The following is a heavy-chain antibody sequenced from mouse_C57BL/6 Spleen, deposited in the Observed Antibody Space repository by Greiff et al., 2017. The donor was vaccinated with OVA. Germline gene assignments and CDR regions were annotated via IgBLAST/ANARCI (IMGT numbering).Heavy chain of an antibody. Sequence: QVQLKESGAELVKPGASVKMSCKASGYTFTSYWITWVKQRPGQGLEWIGDIYPGSGSTNYNEKFKSKATLTVDTSSSTAYMQLSSLTSEDSAVYYCAGLRQDYFDYWGQGTTLTVSS. D-gene: IGHD2-4*01. CDR1: GYTFTSYW. J-gene: IGHJ2*01. CDR3: AGLRQDYFDY. V-gene: IGHV1-55*01. CDR2: IYPGSGST.